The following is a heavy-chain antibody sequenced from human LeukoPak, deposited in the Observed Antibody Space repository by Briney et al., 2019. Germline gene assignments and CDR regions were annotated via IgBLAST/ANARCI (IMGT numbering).Heavy chain of an antibody. CDR2: IYYTGST. V-gene: IGHV4-59*01. CDR3: ARVVATGTLRWFDP. D-gene: IGHD4-17*01. J-gene: IGHJ5*02. Sequence: SETLSLTCTVSGGSISRYYWSWIRQPPGKGLEWIGYIYYTGSTNYNPSLKSRVTISVDTSRKQFSLKLSSVTAADTAVYYCARVVATGTLRWFDPWGQGTLVTVSS. CDR1: GGSISRYY.